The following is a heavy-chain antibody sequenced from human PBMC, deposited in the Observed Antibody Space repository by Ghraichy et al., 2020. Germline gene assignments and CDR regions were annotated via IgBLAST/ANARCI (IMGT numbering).Heavy chain of an antibody. J-gene: IGHJ4*02. V-gene: IGHV3-23*01. Sequence: GGSLRLSCAASGFTFGFNFSSSTMIWARKAPGKGLEWVSGIGGSGGGTYYADSVKGRFTISRDNSKNTVYLQMNSLRAEDTAIYYCAREGKNFDCWGQGTLVTVSS. CDR1: GFTFGFNFSSST. CDR2: IGGSGGGT. D-gene: IGHD2/OR15-2a*01. CDR3: AREGKNFDC.